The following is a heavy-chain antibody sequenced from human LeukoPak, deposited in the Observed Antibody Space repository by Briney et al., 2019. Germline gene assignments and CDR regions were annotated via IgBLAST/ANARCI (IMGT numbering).Heavy chain of an antibody. D-gene: IGHD2-15*01. J-gene: IGHJ4*02. CDR3: GRSGGWQSPFEY. Sequence: SETLSLTCTVSGGSISSYYWSWIRQPPGKGLEWIGYIYSSGSTNYNPSLKSRVTISVGTSKNQFSLNLSSVTAADTAVYYCGRSGGWQSPFEYWGQGTLVTVSS. CDR1: GGSISSYY. V-gene: IGHV4-4*09. CDR2: IYSSGST.